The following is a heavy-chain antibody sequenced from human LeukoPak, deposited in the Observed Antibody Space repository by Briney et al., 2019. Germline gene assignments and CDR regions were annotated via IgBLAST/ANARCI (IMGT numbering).Heavy chain of an antibody. Sequence: GGSLRLSCAASGFTFSSYSMNWVRQAPGKGLEWVSSIISSSSHIYYADTVKGRFTISRDNAKNSLYLQMNSLRAEDTAVYYCARGAYVNFDWLLTRDAFDIWGQGTMVTVSS. CDR2: IISSSSHI. CDR3: ARGAYVNFDWLLTRDAFDI. J-gene: IGHJ3*02. V-gene: IGHV3-21*01. CDR1: GFTFSSYS. D-gene: IGHD3-9*01.